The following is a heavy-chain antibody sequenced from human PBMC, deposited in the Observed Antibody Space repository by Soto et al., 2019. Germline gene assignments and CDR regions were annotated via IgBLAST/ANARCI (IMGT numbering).Heavy chain of an antibody. CDR2: ILYTGYT. D-gene: IGHD5-12*01. J-gene: IGHJ5*02. Sequence: QVHLRESGPGLVRPSQTLSLTCNVSGGSIDDGGYYWAWIRQHPGKGLEWIGNILYTGYTHYNPSLKSRVLMSVDMSPNQFSLTLNSVTAADTAVYFCAVVLDATRGNWFAPWGQGTQVIVSS. V-gene: IGHV4-31*03. CDR1: GGSIDDGGYY. CDR3: AVVLDATRGNWFAP.